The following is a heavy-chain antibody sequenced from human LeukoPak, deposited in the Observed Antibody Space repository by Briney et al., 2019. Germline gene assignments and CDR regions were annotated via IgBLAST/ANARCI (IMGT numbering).Heavy chain of an antibody. CDR1: EYSFTSYW. D-gene: IGHD3-16*02. V-gene: IGHV5-51*01. Sequence: GESLKISCKGSEYSFTSYWIGWVRQMPGKGLEWMGIIYPGDSDTRYSPSFQGQVTISADKSISTAYLQWSSLKASDTAMYYCARRTADMITFGGVIATNWFDPWGQGTLVTVSS. J-gene: IGHJ5*02. CDR3: ARRTADMITFGGVIATNWFDP. CDR2: IYPGDSDT.